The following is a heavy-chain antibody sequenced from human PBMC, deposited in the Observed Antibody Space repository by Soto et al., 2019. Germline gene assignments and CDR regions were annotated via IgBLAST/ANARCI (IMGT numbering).Heavy chain of an antibody. J-gene: IGHJ4*02. CDR2: VYYMGSP. CDR3: ARDMGGHSASLRYFDS. D-gene: IGHD2-15*01. V-gene: IGHV4-31*03. CDR1: GGSITSGGYF. Sequence: QVQLQESGPGLVKPSQTLSLTCTVSGGSITSGGYFWSWIRQHPGKGLEYIGYVYYMGSPYYSPSLTSRLTLSLDTSKNQFSLNLHSVTAADTAVYFCARDMGGHSASLRYFDSWGQGALVTVSS.